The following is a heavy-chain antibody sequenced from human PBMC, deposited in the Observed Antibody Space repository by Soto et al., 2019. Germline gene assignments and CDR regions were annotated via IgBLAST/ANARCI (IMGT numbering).Heavy chain of an antibody. D-gene: IGHD2-15*01. Sequence: QVQLVESGGGVVQPGRSLRLSCAASGFTFSSYGMHWVRQAAGKGLEWVAVISYDGSNKYYADSVKGRFTISRDNSKNTLYLQMNSLRAEDTAVYYCAKSSCSGGSCYSDPLDYWGQGTLVTVSS. CDR3: AKSSCSGGSCYSDPLDY. CDR1: GFTFSSYG. V-gene: IGHV3-30*18. CDR2: ISYDGSNK. J-gene: IGHJ4*02.